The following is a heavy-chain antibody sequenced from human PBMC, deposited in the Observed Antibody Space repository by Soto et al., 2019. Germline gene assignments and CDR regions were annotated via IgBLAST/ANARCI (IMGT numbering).Heavy chain of an antibody. CDR2: IPYSRST. V-gene: IGHV4-31*03. J-gene: IGHJ4*02. Sequence: QVQLQESGPGLVKPSQTLSLTCTVSGGSISSGGYYWSWIRQHPGKGLEWIGYIPYSRSTYYNPSLKSRVTISVAPSKNQFSLKLSSVTAPDTAVYYCARSGYSYGPNPLLYWGQGTLVTVSS. CDR1: GGSISSGGYY. CDR3: ARSGYSYGPNPLLY. D-gene: IGHD5-18*01.